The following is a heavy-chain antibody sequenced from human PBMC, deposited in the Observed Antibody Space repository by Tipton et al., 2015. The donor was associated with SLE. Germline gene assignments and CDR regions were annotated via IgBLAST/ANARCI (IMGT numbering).Heavy chain of an antibody. D-gene: IGHD3-22*01. CDR2: IWYDGSNK. CDR1: GFTFSSYG. J-gene: IGHJ4*02. V-gene: IGHV3-33*01. CDR3: ARDGDYYDSSGYHPGDY. Sequence: RSLRLSCAASGFTFSSYGMHWVRQAPGKGLEWVAVIWYDGSNKYYADSVKGRFTISRDNSKNTLYLQMNSLRAEDTAVYYCARDGDYYDSSGYHPGDYWGQGTLVTVSS.